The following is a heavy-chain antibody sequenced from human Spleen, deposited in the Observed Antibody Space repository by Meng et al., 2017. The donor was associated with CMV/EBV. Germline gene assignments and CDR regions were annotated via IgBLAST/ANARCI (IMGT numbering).Heavy chain of an antibody. CDR1: GFTFADYD. CDR2: ISWSTGSL. D-gene: IGHD2-2*01. J-gene: IGHJ4*02. V-gene: IGHV3-9*01. CDR3: AKDQSSTSLFDY. Sequence: SLKISCAASGFTFADYDMHWVRQAPGKGLEWVSGISWSTGSLGYADSVKGRFTISRDNAKNTLYLQMNSLRAEDTAVYYCAKDQSSTSLFDYWGQGTLVTVSS.